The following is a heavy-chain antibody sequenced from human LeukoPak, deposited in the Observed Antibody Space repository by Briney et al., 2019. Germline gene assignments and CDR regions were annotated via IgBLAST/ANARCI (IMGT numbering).Heavy chain of an antibody. V-gene: IGHV4-39*07. CDR1: GGSISSSSYY. CDR2: IYYSGST. D-gene: IGHD4-17*01. J-gene: IGHJ6*03. CDR3: ARVHYGDSGYYYYYMDV. Sequence: PSETLSLTCTVSGGSISSSSYYWGWIRQPPGKGLEWIGSIYYSGSTYYNPSLKSRVTISVDTSKNQFSLKLSSVTAADTAVYYCARVHYGDSGYYYYYMDVWGKGTTVTVSS.